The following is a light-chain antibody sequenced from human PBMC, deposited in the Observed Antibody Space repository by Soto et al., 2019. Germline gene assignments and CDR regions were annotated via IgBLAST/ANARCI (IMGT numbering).Light chain of an antibody. CDR1: SSNIGSDF. V-gene: IGLV1-47*01. CDR3: AAWDHSLSGWM. J-gene: IGLJ3*02. CDR2: RYN. Sequence: QSVLTQPPSASATPGQRVTISCSGSSSNIGSDFVFWYQQLPGTAPKLLIYRYNQRPSGVPDRFSGSKSGTSASLAISGLRSEDEADYYCAAWDHSLSGWMIGGGTKVTVL.